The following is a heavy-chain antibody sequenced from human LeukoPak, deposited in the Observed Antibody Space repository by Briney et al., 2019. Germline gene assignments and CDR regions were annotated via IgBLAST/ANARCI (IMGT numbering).Heavy chain of an antibody. CDR3: ARVGAAAATYYYYYYMDV. CDR2: IRHDGSNK. J-gene: IGHJ6*03. V-gene: IGHV3-30*02. Sequence: GGSLRLSCAASGFTFSSYGIHWVRQAPGKGLEWVAFIRHDGSNKYYADSVKGRFTISRDNAKNSLYLQMNSLRAEDTAVYYCARVGAAAATYYYYYYMDVWGKGTTVTVSS. CDR1: GFTFSSYG. D-gene: IGHD6-13*01.